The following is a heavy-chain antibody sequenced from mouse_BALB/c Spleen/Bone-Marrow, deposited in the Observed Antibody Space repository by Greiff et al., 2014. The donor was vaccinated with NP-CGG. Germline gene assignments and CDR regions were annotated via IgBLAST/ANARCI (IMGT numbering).Heavy chain of an antibody. V-gene: IGHV14-3*02. CDR2: IDPANGNT. CDR1: GFNIKDTY. D-gene: IGHD1-1*01. Sequence: VQLQQSGAELVKPGASVKLSCTASGFNIKDTYMHWVKQRPEQGLEWIGRIDPANGNTKYDPKFQGKATITADTSSNTAYLQLSSLTSEDPAVYYCARYYYGRSLFDYWGQGTTLTVSS. CDR3: ARYYYGRSLFDY. J-gene: IGHJ2*01.